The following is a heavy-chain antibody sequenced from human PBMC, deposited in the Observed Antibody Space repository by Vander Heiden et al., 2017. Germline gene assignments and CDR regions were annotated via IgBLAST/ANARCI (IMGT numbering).Heavy chain of an antibody. CDR3: AKDLSGVSVAGTGDS. CDR1: AFPFINYG. Sequence: VHLVESGGAVVQPGRSLRLSSAASAFPFINYGSDWVRQAPGKGLEWVAVISFDGSYRYYADSVKGRFTISRDNSKNTLFLQMSSLRPEDTAVYYCAKDLSGVSVAGTGDSWGQGTLVTVSS. V-gene: IGHV3-30*18. D-gene: IGHD6-19*01. J-gene: IGHJ4*02. CDR2: ISFDGSYR.